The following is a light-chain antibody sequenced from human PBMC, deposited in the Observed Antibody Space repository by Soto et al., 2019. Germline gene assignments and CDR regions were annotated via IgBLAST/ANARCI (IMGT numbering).Light chain of an antibody. CDR1: QAVNTR. CDR2: VAS. J-gene: IGKJ1*01. Sequence: EIVLTQSPATLSSFPGDRVTLSCRARQAVNTRLAWYQHKPGQAPKPLIYVASNRAAGVPARFSGSGSGTDFTLTISDVEPEDFAVYYCHQRQSWPRTFGQGTKVDIK. CDR3: HQRQSWPRT. V-gene: IGKV3-11*01.